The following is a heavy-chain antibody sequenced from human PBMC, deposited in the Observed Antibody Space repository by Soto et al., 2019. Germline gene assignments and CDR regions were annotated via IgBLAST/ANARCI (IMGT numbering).Heavy chain of an antibody. CDR3: ARQPLLAVAGHGWFDP. CDR2: IYYSGST. Sequence: SETLSLTCTVSGGSISSYYWSWIRQPPGKGLEWIGYIYYSGSTNYNPSLKSRVTISVDTSKNQFSLKLSSVTAADTAVYYCARQPLLAVAGHGWFDPWGQGTLVTVSS. V-gene: IGHV4-59*08. CDR1: GGSISSYY. D-gene: IGHD6-19*01. J-gene: IGHJ5*02.